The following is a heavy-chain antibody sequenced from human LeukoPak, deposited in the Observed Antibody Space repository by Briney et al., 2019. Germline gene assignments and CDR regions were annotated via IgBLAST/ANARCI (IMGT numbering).Heavy chain of an antibody. Sequence: SETLSLTCTVSGGSISSGDYYWSWIRQPPGKGLEWIGYIYYSEMYNNPSLKSRVTISVDTSKNQFSLKLSSVTAADTAVYYCAREDIVVVPAARAQYNWFDPWGQGTLVTVSS. CDR1: GGSISSGDYY. V-gene: IGHV4-30-4*01. CDR2: IYYSEM. CDR3: AREDIVVVPAARAQYNWFDP. D-gene: IGHD2-2*01. J-gene: IGHJ5*02.